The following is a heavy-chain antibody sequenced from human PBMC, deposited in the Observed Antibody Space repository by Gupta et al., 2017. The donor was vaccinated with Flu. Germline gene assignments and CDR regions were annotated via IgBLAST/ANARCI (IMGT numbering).Heavy chain of an antibody. CDR1: FSRYG. CDR2: MTKDVKNK. CDR3: GGASGWKYFDY. Sequence: FSRYGRSWVRQVAGKGLEWLAVMTKDVKNKYYADSVRGRNTISRDNSKNTLFRQMNSLRAEDTVVYYCGGASGWKYFDYWGQGTLVPVSS. J-gene: IGHJ4*02. V-gene: IGHV3-30*03. D-gene: IGHD1-1*01.